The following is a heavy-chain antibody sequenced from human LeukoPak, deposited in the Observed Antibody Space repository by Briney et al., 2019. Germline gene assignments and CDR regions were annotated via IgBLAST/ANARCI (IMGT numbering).Heavy chain of an antibody. D-gene: IGHD3-3*01. CDR3: AREARLLYYDFWSGYYDPNWFDP. J-gene: IGHJ5*02. CDR1: GYTFTGYY. CDR2: MNPNSGNT. Sequence: ASVKVSCKASGYTFTGYYMHWVRQAPGQGLEWMGWMNPNSGNTGYAQQFQGRVTMTRNTSISTAYMEMSSLRSEDTAVYYCAREARLLYYDFWSGYYDPNWFDPWGQGALVTVSS. V-gene: IGHV1-8*02.